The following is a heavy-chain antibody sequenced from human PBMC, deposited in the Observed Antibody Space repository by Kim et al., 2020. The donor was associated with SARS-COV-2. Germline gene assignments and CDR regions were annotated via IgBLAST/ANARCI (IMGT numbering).Heavy chain of an antibody. CDR1: GGTFSSYA. CDR2: IIPICGTA. CDR3: ARDLIGYSSSWYWFDP. V-gene: IGHV1-69*13. Sequence: SVKVSCKASGGTFSSYAISWVRQAPGQGLEWMGGIIPICGTANYAQKFQGRVTITADESTSTAYMELSSLRSEDTAVYYCARDLIGYSSSWYWFDPWGQGXXVTVSS. J-gene: IGHJ5*02. D-gene: IGHD6-13*01.